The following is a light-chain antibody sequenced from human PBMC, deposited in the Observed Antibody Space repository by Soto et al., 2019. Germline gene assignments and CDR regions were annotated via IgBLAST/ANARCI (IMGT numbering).Light chain of an antibody. V-gene: IGLV2-8*01. J-gene: IGLJ3*02. CDR1: SSDVGGYNY. CDR2: EVS. CDR3: SSYAGSIWV. Sequence: QSALTQPPSASGSPGQSVTISCTGTSSDVGGYNYVSWYQQHPGKAPKLMIYEVSKRPSGVPDRFSGSKSGNTASLTVSGLQDEDEADYYCSSYAGSIWVFGGGTKLTVL.